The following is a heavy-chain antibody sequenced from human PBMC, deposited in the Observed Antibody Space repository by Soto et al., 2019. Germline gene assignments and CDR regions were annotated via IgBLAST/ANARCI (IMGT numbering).Heavy chain of an antibody. CDR2: IIPIFGTA. Sequence: QVQLVQSGAEVKKPGSSVKVSCKASGGTFSSYAISWVRQAPGQGLEWMGGIIPIFGTANYAQKFQGRVTITADESTSTADMGLSSLRSEDTAVYYCARVRSRGAAAVSYYGMDVWVQGTTVTVSS. CDR1: GGTFSSYA. V-gene: IGHV1-69*12. D-gene: IGHD6-13*01. CDR3: ARVRSRGAAAVSYYGMDV. J-gene: IGHJ6*02.